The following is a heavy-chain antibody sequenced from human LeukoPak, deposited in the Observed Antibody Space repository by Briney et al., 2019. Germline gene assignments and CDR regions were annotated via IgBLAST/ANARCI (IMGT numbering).Heavy chain of an antibody. CDR2: IYTSGST. D-gene: IGHD3-22*01. Sequence: SETLSLTCTVSGGSISSYYWSWIRQPAGKGLEWIGRIYTSGSTNYNPSLKSRVTMSVDTSKNQFSLKLSSVTAADTAVYYCARVNRPYYYDSSGFLIRDNWFDPWGQGTLVTVSS. J-gene: IGHJ5*02. V-gene: IGHV4-4*07. CDR3: ARVNRPYYYDSSGFLIRDNWFDP. CDR1: GGSISSYY.